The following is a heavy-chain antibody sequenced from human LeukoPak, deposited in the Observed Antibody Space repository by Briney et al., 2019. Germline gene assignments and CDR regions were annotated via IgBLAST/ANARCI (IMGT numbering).Heavy chain of an antibody. Sequence: GESLKISCKGSGYIFTSYWIGWVRQMPGKGLEWMGIIYPGNSDTRYSPSFQGQVTISADKSISTAYLHWSSLKASDAAMYSCARRGYCSGGSCYSAPFDYWGQGSPVTVSS. J-gene: IGHJ4*02. V-gene: IGHV5-51*01. CDR3: ARRGYCSGGSCYSAPFDY. D-gene: IGHD2-15*01. CDR1: GYIFTSYW. CDR2: IYPGNSDT.